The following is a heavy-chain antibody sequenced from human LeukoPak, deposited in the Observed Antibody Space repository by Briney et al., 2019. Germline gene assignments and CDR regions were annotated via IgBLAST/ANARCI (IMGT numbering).Heavy chain of an antibody. D-gene: IGHD5-12*01. CDR2: IIPIFGTA. CDR3: ARLSLYSGYDEDY. V-gene: IGHV1-69*13. J-gene: IGHJ4*02. Sequence: SVKVSCKASGGTFSSYATSWVRQAPGQGLGWMGGIIPIFGTANYAQKFQGRVTITADESTSTAYMELSSLRSEDTAVYYCARLSLYSGYDEDYWGQGTLVTVSS. CDR1: GGTFSSYA.